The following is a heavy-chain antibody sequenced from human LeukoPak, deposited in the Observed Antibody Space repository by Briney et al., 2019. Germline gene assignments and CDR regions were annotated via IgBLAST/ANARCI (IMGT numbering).Heavy chain of an antibody. CDR3: ARVRARDDYVWGSYRPRYYYYGMDV. CDR1: GGSFSGYY. J-gene: IGHJ6*02. V-gene: IGHV4-34*01. Sequence: SETLSLTCAVYGGSFSGYYWSWIRQPPGKGLEWIGEINHSGITNYNPSLKSRVTISVGTSKNQFSLKLSSVTAADTAVYYCARVRARDDYVWGSYRPRYYYYGMDVWGQGTTVTVSS. D-gene: IGHD3-16*02. CDR2: INHSGIT.